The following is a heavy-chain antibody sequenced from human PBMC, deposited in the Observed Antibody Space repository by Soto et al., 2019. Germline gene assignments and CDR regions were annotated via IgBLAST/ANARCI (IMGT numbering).Heavy chain of an antibody. CDR2: ISGSGGST. V-gene: IGHV3-23*01. CDR3: AKAVDCSSTSCYRSAFDV. J-gene: IGHJ3*01. D-gene: IGHD2-2*01. CDR1: GFTFSSYA. Sequence: EVQLLESGGGLVQPGGSLRLSCAASGFTFSSYAMSWVRQAPGKGLEWVSGISGSGGSTYYADSVKGRFTISRDNSKSTLYLQMNSLRADDTAVYYCAKAVDCSSTSCYRSAFDVWGQGTMVTVS.